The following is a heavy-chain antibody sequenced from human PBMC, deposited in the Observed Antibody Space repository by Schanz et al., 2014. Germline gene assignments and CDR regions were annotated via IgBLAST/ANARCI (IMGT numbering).Heavy chain of an antibody. Sequence: DVQLVESGGGLAQPGGSLRLSCVASGFMFTKYAMNWVRQAPGKGLEWVSSISWNSGSVAYAVSVKGRYIISRDNAKNALYLEMTSLRGEDTAVYYCARENLNWQAFDIWGQGTVVTVSS. V-gene: IGHV3-9*01. CDR2: ISWNSGSV. J-gene: IGHJ3*02. CDR3: ARENLNWQAFDI. D-gene: IGHD1-20*01. CDR1: GFMFTKYA.